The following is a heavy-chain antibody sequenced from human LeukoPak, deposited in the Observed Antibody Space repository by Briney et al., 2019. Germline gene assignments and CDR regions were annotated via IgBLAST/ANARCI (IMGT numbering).Heavy chain of an antibody. Sequence: GGSLRLSCAASGFTFSSYSMNWVRQAPGKGLEWVSYISSSSSTIYYADSVKGRFTISRDNSKNTLYLQMSTLRAEDTAVYYCAKAVTGNYIKGFDYWGQGTLVTVSS. D-gene: IGHD1-7*01. CDR3: AKAVTGNYIKGFDY. CDR2: ISSSSSTI. V-gene: IGHV3-48*01. J-gene: IGHJ4*02. CDR1: GFTFSSYS.